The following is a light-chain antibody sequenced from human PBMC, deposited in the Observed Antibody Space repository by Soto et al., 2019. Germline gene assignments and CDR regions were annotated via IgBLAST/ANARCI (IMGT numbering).Light chain of an antibody. V-gene: IGKV3-20*01. Sequence: EIVLAQSPGTLSLSPGERATLSCRASQSVSNNYLAWYQQKPGQAPRLLIYGASNRATGIPDRFSGSGSGTDFTLTISSLQPEDFATYYCQQANTFTITFGQGTRLEIK. CDR2: GAS. CDR3: QQANTFTIT. J-gene: IGKJ5*01. CDR1: QSVSNNY.